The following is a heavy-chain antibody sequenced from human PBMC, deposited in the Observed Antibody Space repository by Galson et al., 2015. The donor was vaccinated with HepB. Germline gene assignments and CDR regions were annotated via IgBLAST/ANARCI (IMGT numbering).Heavy chain of an antibody. CDR2: IIPILGTT. V-gene: IGHV1-69*08. D-gene: IGHD3-10*01. J-gene: IGHJ4*02. Sequence: SVKVSCKASGGSFSAYTLSWVRQAPGQGLEWMGRIIPILGTTNYAQNFQGRVTITADKSTNIAYMELSSLRFEDTAVYYCAGGSGGLGSAYWGQGTQVTVSS. CDR3: AGGSGGLGSAY. CDR1: GGSFSAYT.